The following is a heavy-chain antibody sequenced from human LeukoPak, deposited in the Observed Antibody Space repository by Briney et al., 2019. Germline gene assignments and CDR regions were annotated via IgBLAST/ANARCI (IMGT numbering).Heavy chain of an antibody. CDR3: VRQYYYDRSGPSFDI. D-gene: IGHD3-22*01. V-gene: IGHV4-61*01. CDR2: IYYSGST. J-gene: IGHJ3*02. Sequence: PSETLSLTCTVSGGSVSSGSYYWSWIRQPPGKGLEWIGYIYYSGSTNYNPSLKSRVTISVDTSKSQFSLKLSSVTAADTAVYYCVRQYYYDRSGPSFDIWGQGTMVTVSS. CDR1: GGSVSSGSYY.